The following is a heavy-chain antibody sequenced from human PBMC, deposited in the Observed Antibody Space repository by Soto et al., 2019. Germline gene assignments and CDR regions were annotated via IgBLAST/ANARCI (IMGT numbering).Heavy chain of an antibody. CDR2: IYPGDSDT. CDR1: GYSFTSYW. Sequence: GESLKISCKGSGYSFTSYWIGWVRQMPGKGLEWMGIIYPGDSDTRYSPSFQGQVTISADKSISTAYLQWSSLKASDTAMYYCARRNSWGSPYSSRRIRYGMDVWGQGTTVTVSS. V-gene: IGHV5-51*01. J-gene: IGHJ6*02. CDR3: ARRNSWGSPYSSRRIRYGMDV. D-gene: IGHD6-13*01.